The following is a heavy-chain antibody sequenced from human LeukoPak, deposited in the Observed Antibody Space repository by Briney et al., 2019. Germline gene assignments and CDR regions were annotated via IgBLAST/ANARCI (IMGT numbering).Heavy chain of an antibody. J-gene: IGHJ6*02. D-gene: IGHD3-22*01. CDR3: ARVKYDCSGYYYKGMDV. CDR1: GYTFTSYD. V-gene: IGHV1-8*01. Sequence: ASVKVSCKASGYTFTSYDINWVRQATGQGLEGMGWMNPNSGNTGYAQKFPGRVTMTRNTSISTAYMELSSLRSEDAAVYYCARVKYDCSGYYYKGMDVWGQGTTVTVSS. CDR2: MNPNSGNT.